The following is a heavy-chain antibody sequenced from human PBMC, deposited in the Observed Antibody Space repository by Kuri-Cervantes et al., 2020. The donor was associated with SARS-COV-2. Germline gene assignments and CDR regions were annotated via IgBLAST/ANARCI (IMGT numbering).Heavy chain of an antibody. D-gene: IGHD3-10*01. Sequence: ESLKISCTVSGGSISSYYWSWIRQPPGKGLEWIGYIYYSGSTNYNPSLKSRVTVSVDTSMNHFSLKLSSVTAADTAVYCCARALLWFGESPDFWGQGTLVTVSS. J-gene: IGHJ4*02. CDR3: ARALLWFGESPDF. V-gene: IGHV4-59*12. CDR1: GGSISSYY. CDR2: IYYSGST.